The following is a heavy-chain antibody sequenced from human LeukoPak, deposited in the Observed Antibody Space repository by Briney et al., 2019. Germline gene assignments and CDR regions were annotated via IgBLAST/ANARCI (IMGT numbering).Heavy chain of an antibody. CDR2: IIGSGGTI. J-gene: IGHJ3*02. Sequence: GGSLRLSCAASGFTFSTYEMNWARHAPRKGLEWVSYIIGSGGTIYYADCVKGRFTIYRDNAKNSLYLQMNRLRGEDTSVYYCARDYLVGGTDAFDIWGQGTMVTVSS. D-gene: IGHD1-1*01. CDR3: ARDYLVGGTDAFDI. V-gene: IGHV3-48*03. CDR1: GFTFSTYE.